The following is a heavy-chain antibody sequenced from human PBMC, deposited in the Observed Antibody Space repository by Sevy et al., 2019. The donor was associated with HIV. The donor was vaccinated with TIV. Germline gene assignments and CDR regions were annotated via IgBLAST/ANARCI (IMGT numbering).Heavy chain of an antibody. CDR2: TIPIFGTS. Sequence: ASVKVSCKASGGAFSSYAISWVRQAPGQGLEWMGGTIPIFGTSHYAQKFQGRVTITADESTNTAYMDLSSLISEDTAVYFCARVVAVGATVEWFDPWGQGTLVTISS. D-gene: IGHD2-15*01. V-gene: IGHV1-69*13. CDR1: GGAFSSYA. CDR3: ARVVAVGATVEWFDP. J-gene: IGHJ5*02.